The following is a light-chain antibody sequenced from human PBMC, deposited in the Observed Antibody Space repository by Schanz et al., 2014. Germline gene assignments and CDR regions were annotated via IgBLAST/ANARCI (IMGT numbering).Light chain of an antibody. CDR2: EVS. J-gene: IGKJ2*01. CDR3: MQSIQLPRT. V-gene: IGKV2D-29*01. CDR1: QSLLQSNGYNY. Sequence: DIVMTQSPLSLPVTPGEPASISCRSSQSLLQSNGYNYVDWYLQKPGQPPQLLIYEVSNRFSGVPDRFSGSGSGTDFTLKISRVEAEDVGVYYCMQSIQLPRTFGQGTKLEIK.